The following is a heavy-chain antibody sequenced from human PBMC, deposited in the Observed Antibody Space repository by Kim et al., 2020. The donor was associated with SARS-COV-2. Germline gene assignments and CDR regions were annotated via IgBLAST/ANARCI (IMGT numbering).Heavy chain of an antibody. D-gene: IGHD3-10*01. CDR2: ISSDGTQK. CDR1: GFAFSDSP. J-gene: IGHJ4*02. Sequence: GGSLRLSCATSGFAFSDSPLHWVRQSPGTGLEWVAPISSDGTQKNYANSVRGRFTISRDISKRTLFLQMNSLRPEDMAVYYCATDWAAFSSGTYVFDFWGRGTLITVSS. V-gene: IGHV3-30*04. CDR3: ATDWAAFSSGTYVFDF.